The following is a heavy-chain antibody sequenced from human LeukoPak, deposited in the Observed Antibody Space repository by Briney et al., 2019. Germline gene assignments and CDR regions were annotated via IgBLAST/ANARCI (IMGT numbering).Heavy chain of an antibody. CDR2: ISGSGGST. J-gene: IGHJ4*02. Sequence: GGSLRLSCAASGFTFSSYAMSWVRQAPGKGLEWVSAISGSGGSTYYTESVKGRFIISRDSSKNTIFLRMNSLRADDTAVYYCAKDPFYYGTGGPTWGQGTLVTVSS. D-gene: IGHD3-10*01. V-gene: IGHV3-23*01. CDR1: GFTFSSYA. CDR3: AKDPFYYGTGGPT.